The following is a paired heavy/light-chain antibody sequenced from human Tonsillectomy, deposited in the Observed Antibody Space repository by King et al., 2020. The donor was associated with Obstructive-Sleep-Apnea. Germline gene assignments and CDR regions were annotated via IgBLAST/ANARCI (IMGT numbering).Heavy chain of an antibody. CDR1: GFTFSSYS. D-gene: IGHD3-16*02. V-gene: IGHV3-21*01. J-gene: IGHJ4*02. CDR3: ARDSGSYQYYFDY. Sequence: EVQLVESGGGLVKPGGSLRLSCAASGFTFSSYSINWVRQAPGKGLEWVSSISSSSSYIYYADSVKGRFTISRDNAKNSLYLQMNSLRAEDTAVYYCARDSGSYQYYFDYWGQGTLVTVSS. CDR2: ISSSSSYI.
Light chain of an antibody. V-gene: IGKV3-15*01. CDR3: QQYNNWPLYT. CDR2: GAS. CDR1: QSINSN. J-gene: IGKJ2*01. Sequence: EIVMTQSPATLSVSPGERATLSCRASQSINSNLAWYQQKPGQAPRLLIYGASTRATGIPARFSGSGSATEFTLTISSLQSEDFAVYYCQQYNNWPLYTFGQGTKLEIK.